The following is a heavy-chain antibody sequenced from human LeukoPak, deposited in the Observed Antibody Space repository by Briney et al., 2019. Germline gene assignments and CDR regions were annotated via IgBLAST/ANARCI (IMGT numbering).Heavy chain of an antibody. J-gene: IGHJ6*03. Sequence: ASVKVSCKASGYTFTSYYMHWVRQAPGQGLEWMGIINPSGGSTSYAQKFQGRVTMTRDMSTSTVYMELSSLRSGDTAVYYCARENRSDYYYYYMDVWGKGTTVTVSS. CDR1: GYTFTSYY. V-gene: IGHV1-46*01. CDR3: ARENRSDYYYYYMDV. D-gene: IGHD3-3*01. CDR2: INPSGGST.